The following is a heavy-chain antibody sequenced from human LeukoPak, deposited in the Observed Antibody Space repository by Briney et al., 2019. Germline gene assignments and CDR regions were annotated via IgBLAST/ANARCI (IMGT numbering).Heavy chain of an antibody. J-gene: IGHJ4*02. V-gene: IGHV1-69*13. Sequence: SVKVSCKASGYTFTDYYMHWVRQAPGQGLEWMGGVIPMFATANYAPKFQDRVTITADESTSTAYMELRSLRSEDTAVYHCARGLHGDYGYFDYWGQGTLVTVSS. CDR3: ARGLHGDYGYFDY. CDR2: VIPMFATA. D-gene: IGHD4-17*01. CDR1: GYTFTDYY.